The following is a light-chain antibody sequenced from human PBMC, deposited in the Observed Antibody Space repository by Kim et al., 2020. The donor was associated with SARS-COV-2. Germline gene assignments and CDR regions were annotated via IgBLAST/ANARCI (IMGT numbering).Light chain of an antibody. CDR3: QSYDNNVNWV. Sequence: GQGVTISCTGSSSNIGAGYDVHWYQQLPGTAPKLLIFGNSNRPSGVPDRFSGSKSGTSASLAVTGLQAEDEAVYYCQSYDNNVNWVFGGGTQLTVL. V-gene: IGLV1-40*01. J-gene: IGLJ3*02. CDR1: SSNIGAGYD. CDR2: GNS.